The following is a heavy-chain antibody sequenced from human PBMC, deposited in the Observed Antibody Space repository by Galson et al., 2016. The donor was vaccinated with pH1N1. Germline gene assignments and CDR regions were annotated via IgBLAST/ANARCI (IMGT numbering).Heavy chain of an antibody. CDR2: VHMTGGI. V-gene: IGHV4-4*07. D-gene: IGHD3-10*01. CDR1: GASMKSYY. Sequence: LSLTCSVSGASMKSYYWSWIRHPAEKTLEWIGRVHMTGGITYNPSLKSRVTMSVETSKNQLSLTLTSVTAADTAVYYCARVDFGGKLGDWGQGTQVTVSS. J-gene: IGHJ4*02. CDR3: ARVDFGGKLGD.